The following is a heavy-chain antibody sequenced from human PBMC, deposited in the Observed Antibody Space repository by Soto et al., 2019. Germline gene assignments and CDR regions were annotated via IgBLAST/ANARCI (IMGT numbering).Heavy chain of an antibody. Sequence: QVQLQESGPRLVEASQTLSLTCTVSNASITSSGYYWSWVRQPPGKRLEWIGYIYHSGSTFYSPSLKSRLPMSVDTSKNQCSLTLRSVTAADTAVYHCARMSGTYYVPDYWGQGTLVSVSS. J-gene: IGHJ4*02. CDR1: NASITSSGYY. V-gene: IGHV4-31*03. CDR3: ARMSGTYYVPDY. CDR2: IYHSGST. D-gene: IGHD1-26*01.